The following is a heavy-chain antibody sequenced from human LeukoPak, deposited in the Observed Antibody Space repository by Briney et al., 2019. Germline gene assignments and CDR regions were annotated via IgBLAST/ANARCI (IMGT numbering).Heavy chain of an antibody. V-gene: IGHV3-23*01. D-gene: IGHD3-9*01. CDR2: ITGGGSGI. CDR3: AKWGDYDVLTGYYVSDY. Sequence: GGSLRLSCAASGFTFSNYAMSWVRQAPGKGLEWISAITGGGSGIYYADSMKSRFTISRDNSKNTLYLQINSLRAEDTAVYYCAKWGDYDVLTGYYVSDYWGQGTLVTVSS. CDR1: GFTFSNYA. J-gene: IGHJ4*02.